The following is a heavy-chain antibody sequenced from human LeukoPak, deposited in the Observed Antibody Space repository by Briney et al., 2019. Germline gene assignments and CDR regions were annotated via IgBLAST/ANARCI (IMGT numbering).Heavy chain of an antibody. Sequence: PSETLSLTCTVSGGSISSYYWSWIRQPPGKGLEWIGYIYYSGSTNYNPSLKSRVTISVDTSKNQFSLKLSSVTAADTAVYYCAREGLQFRYFDYWGQGTLVTVSS. V-gene: IGHV4-59*01. CDR3: AREGLQFRYFDY. CDR1: GGSISSYY. CDR2: IYYSGST. D-gene: IGHD5-24*01. J-gene: IGHJ4*02.